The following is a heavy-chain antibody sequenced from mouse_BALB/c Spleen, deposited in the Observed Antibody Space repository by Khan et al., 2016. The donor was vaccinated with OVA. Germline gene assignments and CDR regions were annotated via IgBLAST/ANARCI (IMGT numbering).Heavy chain of an antibody. Sequence: EVELVESGGGLVKPGGSLKLSCAASGFTFSSYAVSWVRQTPEKRLKWVATINSDGAYTYYPDSVKGRFTISRENAMNTLYLQMSSLRSEDTAMYYCARHNFGPFAYWGQGTLVTVSA. CDR1: GFTFSSYA. V-gene: IGHV5-9-3*01. CDR2: INSDGAYT. CDR3: ARHNFGPFAY. D-gene: IGHD1-3*01. J-gene: IGHJ3*01.